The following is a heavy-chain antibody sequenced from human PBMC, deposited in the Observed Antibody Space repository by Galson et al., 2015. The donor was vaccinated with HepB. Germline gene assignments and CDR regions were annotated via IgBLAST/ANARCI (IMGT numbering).Heavy chain of an antibody. J-gene: IGHJ4*02. CDR2: IYYSGST. D-gene: IGHD3-16*01. Sequence: ETLSLTCTVSGGSISSSSYYWGWIRQPPGKGLEWIGSIYYSGSTYYNPSLKSRVTISVDTSKNQFSLKLSSVTAADTAVYYCARHVWFSGGGFDYWGQGTLVTVSS. CDR1: GGSISSSSYY. V-gene: IGHV4-39*01. CDR3: ARHVWFSGGGFDY.